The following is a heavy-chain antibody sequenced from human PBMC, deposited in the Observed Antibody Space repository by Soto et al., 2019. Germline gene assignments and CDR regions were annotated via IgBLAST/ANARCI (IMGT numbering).Heavy chain of an antibody. D-gene: IGHD2-2*02. V-gene: IGHV3-53*01. CDR1: GFNVSTNY. CDR3: ARAVPFCSSTSCYILHGMDV. Sequence: EVQLVESGGGLMQPGGSLRLSCAASGFNVSTNYMTWVRQAPGKGLEWVSVIYSGGTTYYADSVKGRFIISRDNFKNTLYLQMNSLRAEDTAVYYCARAVPFCSSTSCYILHGMDVWGQGTTVTVSS. CDR2: IYSGGTT. J-gene: IGHJ6*02.